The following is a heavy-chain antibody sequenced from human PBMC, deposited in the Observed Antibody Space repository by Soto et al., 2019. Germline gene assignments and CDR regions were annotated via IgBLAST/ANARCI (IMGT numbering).Heavy chain of an antibody. J-gene: IGHJ6*02. CDR1: GYTFTSYY. CDR2: INPSGGST. V-gene: IGHV1-46*01. CDR3: AREEMPSMVRGVIIHYGMDV. Sequence: ASVKVSCKASGYTFTSYYMHWVRQAPGQGLEWMGIINPSGGSTSYAQKFQGRVTMTRDTSTSTVYMELSSLRSEDTAVYYCAREEMPSMVRGVIIHYGMDVWGQGTTVTVSS. D-gene: IGHD3-10*01.